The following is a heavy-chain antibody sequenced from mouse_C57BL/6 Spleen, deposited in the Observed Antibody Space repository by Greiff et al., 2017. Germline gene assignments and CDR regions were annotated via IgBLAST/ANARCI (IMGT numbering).Heavy chain of an antibody. V-gene: IGHV1-80*01. D-gene: IGHD6-5*01. CDR1: GYAFSSYW. CDR2: IYPGDGDT. CDR3: ARGLYSYYFDY. Sequence: QVQLQQSGAELVKPGASVKISCKASGYAFSSYWMNWVKQRPGKGLEWIGQIYPGDGDTNYNGKFKGKATLTADKSSSTAYMQLSSLTSEDSAVYCCARGLYSYYFDYWGQGTTLTVSS. J-gene: IGHJ2*01.